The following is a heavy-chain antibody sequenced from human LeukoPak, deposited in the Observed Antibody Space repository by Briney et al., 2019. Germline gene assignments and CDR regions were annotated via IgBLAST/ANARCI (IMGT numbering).Heavy chain of an antibody. CDR3: ARLGREVTYRAYYLDY. CDR1: GGSISTAY. J-gene: IGHJ4*02. Sequence: PSETLSLTCTVSGGSISTAYWSWIRQPPGKGLEYIAFIHYSGHTNYNPSLKSRVTISIDTSKNQFPLKLSSVTAADTAVYYCARLGREVTYRAYYLDYWGQGTLVTVSS. V-gene: IGHV4-59*08. D-gene: IGHD3-3*01. CDR2: IHYSGHT.